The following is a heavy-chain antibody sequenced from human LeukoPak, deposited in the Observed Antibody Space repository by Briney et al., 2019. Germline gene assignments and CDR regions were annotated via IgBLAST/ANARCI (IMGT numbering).Heavy chain of an antibody. V-gene: IGHV3-53*01. CDR1: GFTVSSNY. J-gene: IGHJ4*02. Sequence: GGSLRLSCVVSGFTVSSNYMSWVRQAPGKGLEWVSVLYSGGNTYHADSVKGRFTISRDNSKNTLYLQMNSLRAEDTAVYYCARENYDILTGAIHFDYWGQGTLVTVSS. CDR3: ARENYDILTGAIHFDY. CDR2: LYSGGNT. D-gene: IGHD3-9*01.